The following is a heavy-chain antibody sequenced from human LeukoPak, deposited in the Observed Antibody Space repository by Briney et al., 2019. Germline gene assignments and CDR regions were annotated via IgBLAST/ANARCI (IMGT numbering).Heavy chain of an antibody. Sequence: SETLSLTCTVSGGSVSSGSYYWSWIRQPPGKGLKWIGYIYYSGSTNYNPSLKSRVTISVDTSKNQFSLKLSSVTAADTAVYYCARDNALTGAYYYYYYGMDVWGKGTTVTVSS. V-gene: IGHV4-61*01. CDR3: ARDNALTGAYYYYYYGMDV. D-gene: IGHD3-9*01. CDR1: GGSVSSGSYY. J-gene: IGHJ6*04. CDR2: IYYSGST.